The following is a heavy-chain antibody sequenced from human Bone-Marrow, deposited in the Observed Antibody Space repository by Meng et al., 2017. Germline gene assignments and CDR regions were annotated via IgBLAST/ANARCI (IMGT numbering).Heavy chain of an antibody. CDR3: ARTLTLSGGDFGAFDI. CDR1: GYTFTSYY. V-gene: IGHV1-46*01. CDR2: INPSGGST. J-gene: IGHJ3*02. Sequence: ASVKVSCKASGYTFTSYYMHWVRQAPGQGLEWMGIINPSGGSTSYAQKFQGGVTMTRDTSTSTAYMELSSLRSEDTAVYYCARTLTLSGGDFGAFDIWGQGTMVTVSS. D-gene: IGHD2-21*02.